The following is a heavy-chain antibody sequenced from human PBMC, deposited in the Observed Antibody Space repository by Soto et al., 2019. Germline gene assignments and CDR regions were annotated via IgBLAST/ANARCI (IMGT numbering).Heavy chain of an antibody. CDR2: ISWDGGST. CDR3: AKDIGGYSSSFYYYGMDV. D-gene: IGHD6-13*01. V-gene: IGHV3-43*01. J-gene: IGHJ6*02. Sequence: GGSLRLSCAASGFTFDDYTMHWVRQAPGKGLEWVSLISWDGGSTYYADYVKGRFTISRDNSKNSLYLQMNSLRTEDTALYYCAKDIGGYSSSFYYYGMDVWGQGTTVTVSS. CDR1: GFTFDDYT.